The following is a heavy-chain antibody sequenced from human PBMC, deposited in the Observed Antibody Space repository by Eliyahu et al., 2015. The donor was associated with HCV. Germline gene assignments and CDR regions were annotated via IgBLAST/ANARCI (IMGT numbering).Heavy chain of an antibody. V-gene: IGHV1-2*02. CDR1: GFTFTDHY. Sequence: QVQLVQSGAEVRNPGASVTLSCKASGFTFTDHYMHWVRQAPGQGLEWLGAGAGKGGVTNYAQKFKGRVTVTRDTSTRTVYMELGSLTSDDTAMYYCARDHNWGPDYWGQGSLVTVSS. J-gene: IGHJ4*02. CDR2: GAGKGGVT. D-gene: IGHD1-1*01. CDR3: ARDHNWGPDY.